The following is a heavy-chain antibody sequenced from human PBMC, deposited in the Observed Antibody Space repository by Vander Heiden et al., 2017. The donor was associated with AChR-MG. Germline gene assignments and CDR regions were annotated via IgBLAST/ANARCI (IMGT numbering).Heavy chain of an antibody. J-gene: IGHJ1*01. CDR1: GFPFSSYW. CDR3: ARDSTHCTGGVCYFQH. V-gene: IGHV3-74*01. Sequence: EVQLVESGGGLVQPGGSLRLSCAAFGFPFSSYWLHWVRQAPGEGLVWVSRISPDGRSTTYAGSVKGRFTISRDNAKNTLYLQMNSLRAEDTAVYYCARDSTHCTGGVCYFQHWGQGTLVTVSS. D-gene: IGHD2-8*02. CDR2: ISPDGRST.